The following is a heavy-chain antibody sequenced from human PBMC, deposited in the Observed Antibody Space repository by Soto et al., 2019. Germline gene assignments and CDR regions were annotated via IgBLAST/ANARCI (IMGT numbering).Heavy chain of an antibody. CDR3: AHSVPTLSYDILTGRAFDY. D-gene: IGHD3-9*01. CDR1: GFSLSTSGVG. CDR2: IYWDDDK. J-gene: IGHJ4*02. Sequence: SGPTLVNPTQTLTLTCTFSGFSLSTSGVGVGWIRQPPGKALEWLALIYWDDDKRYSPSLKSRLTITKDTSKNQVVLTMTNMDPVDTATYYCAHSVPTLSYDILTGRAFDYWGQGTLVTVSS. V-gene: IGHV2-5*02.